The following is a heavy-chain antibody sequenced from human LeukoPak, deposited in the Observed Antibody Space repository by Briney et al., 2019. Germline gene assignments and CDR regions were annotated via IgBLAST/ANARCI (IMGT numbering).Heavy chain of an antibody. CDR2: ISASGGST. CDR1: GFTFSNYA. D-gene: IGHD2-15*01. J-gene: IGHJ4*02. Sequence: GGSLRLSCAASGFTFSNYAMSWVRQAPGKGLEWVSAISASGGSTYYADSVKGRVTTSRDNSKNTLSLQMNSLRVEDTAVYYCAKRYCGGGSCYAAYWGQGTLVTVSS. V-gene: IGHV3-23*01. CDR3: AKRYCGGGSCYAAY.